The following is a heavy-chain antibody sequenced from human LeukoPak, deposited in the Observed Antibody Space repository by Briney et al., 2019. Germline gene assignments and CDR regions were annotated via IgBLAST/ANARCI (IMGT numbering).Heavy chain of an antibody. J-gene: IGHJ4*02. Sequence: PGGSLRLSCAASGLTFSSHWMHWVRQAPGKGLVWVSRITNDGSSTTYADSVKGRFTISRDNAKNMLYLQVNSLRAEDTALYYCAKEGYSGSFFDYWGQGTLVTVSS. CDR1: GLTFSSHW. CDR2: ITNDGSST. V-gene: IGHV3-74*01. CDR3: AKEGYSGSFFDY. D-gene: IGHD5-12*01.